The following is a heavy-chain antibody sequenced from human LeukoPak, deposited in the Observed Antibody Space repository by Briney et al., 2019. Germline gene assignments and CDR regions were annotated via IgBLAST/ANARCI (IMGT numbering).Heavy chain of an antibody. CDR2: INHSGST. Sequence: SETLSLTCAVYGGSFSGYYWSWIRQPPGKGLEWIGEINHSGSTNYNPSLKSRVTISVDTSKNQFSLKLSSVTAADTAVYYCAQSLQYDSLYWGQGTLVTVSS. CDR1: GGSFSGYY. CDR3: AQSLQYDSLY. V-gene: IGHV4-34*01. D-gene: IGHD3-3*01. J-gene: IGHJ4*02.